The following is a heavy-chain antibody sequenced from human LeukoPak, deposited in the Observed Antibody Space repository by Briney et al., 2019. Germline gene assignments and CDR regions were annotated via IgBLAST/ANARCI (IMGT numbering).Heavy chain of an antibody. Sequence: PGGSLRLSCAASGFTFSSYAMHWVRQAPGKGLEWVAFIRYDGSNKYYADSVKGRFTISRDNAKNSLYLQMNNLRAEDMALYYCAKAHGSGMPPDFWGQGTLVTVSS. D-gene: IGHD3-10*01. CDR2: IRYDGSNK. J-gene: IGHJ4*02. CDR3: AKAHGSGMPPDF. CDR1: GFTFSSYA. V-gene: IGHV3-30*02.